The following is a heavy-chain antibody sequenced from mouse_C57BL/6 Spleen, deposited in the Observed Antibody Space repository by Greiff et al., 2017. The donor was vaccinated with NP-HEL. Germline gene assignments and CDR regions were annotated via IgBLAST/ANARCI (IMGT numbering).Heavy chain of an antibody. CDR1: GYAFSSSW. V-gene: IGHV1-82*01. CDR3: ARQLAMDY. J-gene: IGHJ4*01. Sequence: VKLMESGPELVKPGASVKISCKASGYAFSSSWMNWVKQRPGKGLEWIGRIYPGDGDTNYNGKFKGKATLTADKSSSTAYMQLSSLTSEDSAVYFCARQLAMDYWGQGTSVTVSS. CDR2: IYPGDGDT. D-gene: IGHD4-1*02.